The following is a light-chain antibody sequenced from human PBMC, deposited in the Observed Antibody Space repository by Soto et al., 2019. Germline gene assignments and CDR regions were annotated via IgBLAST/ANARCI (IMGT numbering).Light chain of an antibody. CDR2: EAS. Sequence: EVVMTQSPATLSVSPGEGVTLSCGASQSLSTNLAWYQQIPGQAPRLLIYEASTRATGIPTRFSGSGSGTEFTLTISSLQSEDFAVYYCQQYDNWPYTFGQGTRLEIK. CDR3: QQYDNWPYT. J-gene: IGKJ5*01. CDR1: QSLSTN. V-gene: IGKV3-15*01.